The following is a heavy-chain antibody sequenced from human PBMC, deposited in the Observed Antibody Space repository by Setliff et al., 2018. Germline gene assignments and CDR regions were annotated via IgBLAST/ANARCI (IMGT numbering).Heavy chain of an antibody. J-gene: IGHJ3*02. CDR2: IIPIFGTA. Sequence: SVKVSCKASGGTFSSYAISWVRQAPGQGLEWMGGIIPIFGTANYAQKFQGRVTITTDESTSTAYMELSSLRSEDTAVYYCARNGDSSGYSYDAFDIWGQGTMVTVSS. CDR1: GGTFSSYA. CDR3: ARNGDSSGYSYDAFDI. V-gene: IGHV1-69*05. D-gene: IGHD3-22*01.